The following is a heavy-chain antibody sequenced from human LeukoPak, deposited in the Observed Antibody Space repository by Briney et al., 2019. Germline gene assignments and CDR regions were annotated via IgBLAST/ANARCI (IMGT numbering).Heavy chain of an antibody. CDR1: GYTFTSYA. Sequence: ASVKVSCKASGYTFTSYAMHWVRQAPGQRLEWMGWINAGNGNTKYSQKFQGRVTITRDTSASTAYMELNSLNSEDTAVYYCARVPLSDASGHYYPHWGQGTLVTVSS. J-gene: IGHJ1*01. D-gene: IGHD3-22*01. V-gene: IGHV1-3*01. CDR2: INAGNGNT. CDR3: ARVPLSDASGHYYPH.